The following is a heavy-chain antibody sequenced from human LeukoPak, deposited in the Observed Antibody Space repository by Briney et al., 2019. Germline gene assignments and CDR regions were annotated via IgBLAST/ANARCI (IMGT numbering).Heavy chain of an antibody. J-gene: IGHJ4*02. CDR2: IIPIFGTA. CDR3: ARGRDPNTIFGVVITNFDY. Sequence: GASVKVSCKASGGTFSSYAISWVRQAPGQGLEWMGGIIPIFGTANYAQKFQGRVTITADESTSTAYMELSSLRSEDTAVYYCARGRDPNTIFGVVITNFDYWGQGTLVTVSS. CDR1: GGTFSSYA. D-gene: IGHD3-3*01. V-gene: IGHV1-69*13.